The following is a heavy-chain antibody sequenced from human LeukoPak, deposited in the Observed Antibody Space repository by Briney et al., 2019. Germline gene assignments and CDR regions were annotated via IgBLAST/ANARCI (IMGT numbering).Heavy chain of an antibody. CDR3: ARSGLQLERRGINWFDP. Sequence: GGSLRLSCAASGFTFSSYAMSWVRQAPGKGLEWVAVIWYDGSNKYYADSVKGRFTISRDNSKNTLYLQMNSLRAEDTAVYYCARSGLQLERRGINWFDPWGQGTLVTVSS. CDR1: GFTFSSYA. D-gene: IGHD1-1*01. J-gene: IGHJ5*02. CDR2: IWYDGSNK. V-gene: IGHV3-33*08.